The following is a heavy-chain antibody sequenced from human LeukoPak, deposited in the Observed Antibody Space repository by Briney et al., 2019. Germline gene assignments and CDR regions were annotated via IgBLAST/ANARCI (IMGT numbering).Heavy chain of an antibody. V-gene: IGHV3-21*01. CDR2: ISSSSSYI. J-gene: IGHJ6*03. D-gene: IGHD1-26*01. CDR1: GFTFSSYS. CDR3: ARVETGAGYYYYMDV. Sequence: GGSLRLSCAASGFTFSSYSMNWVRQAPGKGLEWVSSISSSSSYIYYADSVKGRFTISRDNAKNSLYLQMNSLRAEDTAVYYCARVETGAGYYYYMDVWGKGTTATVSS.